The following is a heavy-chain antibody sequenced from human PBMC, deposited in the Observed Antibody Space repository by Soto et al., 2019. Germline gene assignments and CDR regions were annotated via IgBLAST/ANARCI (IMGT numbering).Heavy chain of an antibody. CDR1: GYTFMNYG. CDR2: ISPDKVST. Sequence: GASVKVSCKSSGYTFMNYGISWVRQAPGQGPEWVGWISPDKVSTYYAQNLQGRVTVTTDTSTSTVYMELRSLTYDDTAVYYCARGYRVVVVAAYYFDYWGQGTLVTVSS. J-gene: IGHJ4*02. V-gene: IGHV1-18*01. CDR3: ARGYRVVVVAAYYFDY. D-gene: IGHD2-15*01.